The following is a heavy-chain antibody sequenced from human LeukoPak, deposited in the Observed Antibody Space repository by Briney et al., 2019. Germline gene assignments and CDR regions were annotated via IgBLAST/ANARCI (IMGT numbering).Heavy chain of an antibody. D-gene: IGHD6-19*01. J-gene: IGHJ4*02. CDR1: GYTFTGYY. V-gene: IGHV1-2*02. Sequence: ASVKVSCKASGYTFTGYYMHWVRQAPGQGLEWMGWINPNSGGTNYAQKLQGRVTMTTDTSTSTAYMELRSLRSDDTAVYYCARVLAVAGPIDYWGQGTLVTVSS. CDR3: ARVLAVAGPIDY. CDR2: INPNSGGT.